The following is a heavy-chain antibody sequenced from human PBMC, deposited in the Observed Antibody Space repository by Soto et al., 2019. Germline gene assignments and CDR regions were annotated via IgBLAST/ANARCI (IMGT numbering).Heavy chain of an antibody. Sequence: EVQLVESGGVVVQPGGSLRLSCAASGFTFDDYTMHWVRQAPGKGLEWVSLISWDGGSTYYADSEKGRFNISRDNSKNSLYLQMNSVRTEDTALYYCAKDAGYSSGWYPDYWGQGTLVTVSS. CDR3: AKDAGYSSGWYPDY. CDR2: ISWDGGST. V-gene: IGHV3-43*01. D-gene: IGHD6-19*01. CDR1: GFTFDDYT. J-gene: IGHJ4*02.